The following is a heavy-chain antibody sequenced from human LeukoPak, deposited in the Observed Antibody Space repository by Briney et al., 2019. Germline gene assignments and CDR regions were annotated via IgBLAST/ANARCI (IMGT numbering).Heavy chain of an antibody. CDR2: INHSGST. CDR1: GGSFSGYY. CDR3: ARGYCSSASCRSVSGMDV. V-gene: IGHV4-34*01. D-gene: IGHD2-2*01. Sequence: SETLSLTCAVYGGSFSGYYWSWIRQPPGKGLEWIGEINHSGSTNYNPSLKSRVTISVDTSKNQFSLKLSSATAADTAVYYCARGYCSSASCRSVSGMDVWGKGTTVTVSS. J-gene: IGHJ6*04.